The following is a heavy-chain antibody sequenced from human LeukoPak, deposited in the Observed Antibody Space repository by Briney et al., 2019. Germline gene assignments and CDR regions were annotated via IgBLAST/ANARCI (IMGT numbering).Heavy chain of an antibody. V-gene: IGHV3-23*01. CDR1: GFTFSSYS. CDR3: ARDDYGDSGPLFDY. J-gene: IGHJ4*02. D-gene: IGHD4-17*01. Sequence: GGSLRLSCAASGFTFSSYSMNWVRRAPGQGLEWVSTIGTSSGVTHYADSVRGRFTISRDDSKNTLYLQMDTLRAEDTAVYYCARDDYGDSGPLFDYWGQGTLVTVSS. CDR2: IGTSSGVT.